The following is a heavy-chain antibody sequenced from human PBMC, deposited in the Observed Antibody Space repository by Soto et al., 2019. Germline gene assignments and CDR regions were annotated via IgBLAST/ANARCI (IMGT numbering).Heavy chain of an antibody. CDR3: ARDQSGSCYFDY. Sequence: GGSLRLSCAASGFTFSSYGMHWVRQAPGKGLEWVAVIWYDGSNKYYADSVKGRFTISRDNSKNTLYLQMNSLRAEDTAVYYCARDQSGSCYFDYWGQGTLVTVSS. CDR1: GFTFSSYG. CDR2: IWYDGSNK. D-gene: IGHD1-26*01. V-gene: IGHV3-33*01. J-gene: IGHJ4*02.